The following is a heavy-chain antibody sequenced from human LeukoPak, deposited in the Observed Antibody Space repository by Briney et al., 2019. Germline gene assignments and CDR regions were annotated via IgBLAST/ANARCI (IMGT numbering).Heavy chain of an antibody. J-gene: IGHJ6*02. Sequence: PGGTLRLSCAASGFTFSSYAMHWVRQAPGKGLEWVAVISYDGSNKYYADSVKGRFTISRDNSKNTLYLQMNSLRAEDTAVYYCAKDIDYDILTGYYRYYGMDVWGQGTTVTVSS. CDR1: GFTFSSYA. CDR2: ISYDGSNK. D-gene: IGHD3-9*01. CDR3: AKDIDYDILTGYYRYYGMDV. V-gene: IGHV3-30-3*01.